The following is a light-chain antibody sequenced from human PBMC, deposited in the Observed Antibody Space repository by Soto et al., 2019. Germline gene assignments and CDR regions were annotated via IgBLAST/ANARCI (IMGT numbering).Light chain of an antibody. Sequence: QSVLTQPASVSGSPGQSITISCTGTSSDVGGYNYVSWYQQHPAKAPKLMIFEVSNRPSGVSHRFSGSKSGNTASLTISGLQTEDEGDYYCSSYTSSSTRVFGTGTKVTVL. CDR2: EVS. J-gene: IGLJ1*01. CDR3: SSYTSSSTRV. V-gene: IGLV2-14*01. CDR1: SSDVGGYNY.